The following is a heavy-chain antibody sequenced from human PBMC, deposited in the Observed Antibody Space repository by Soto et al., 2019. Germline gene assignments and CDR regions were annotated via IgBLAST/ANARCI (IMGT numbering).Heavy chain of an antibody. CDR1: GYSFTSYW. J-gene: IGHJ6*02. V-gene: IGHV5-51*01. CDR3: ARIYCSGGSCYNYYYYYGMDV. D-gene: IGHD2-15*01. CDR2: IYPGDSDT. Sequence: GESLKISCKGSGYSFTSYWIGWVRQMPGKGLEWMGIIYPGDSDTGYSPSFQGQVTISADKSISTAYLQWSSLKASDTAMYYCARIYCSGGSCYNYYYYYGMDVWGQGTTVTVSS.